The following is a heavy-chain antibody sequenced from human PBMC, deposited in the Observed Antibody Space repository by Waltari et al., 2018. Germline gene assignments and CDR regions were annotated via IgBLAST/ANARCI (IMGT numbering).Heavy chain of an antibody. CDR2: IYYSGST. Sequence: QVQLQESGPGLVKPSETLSLTCPVSGGSLRSYYLSWTRKPPGKGLEWIWYIYYSGSTNYNPSLKSRVTISVDTSKNQFSLKLSSVTAADTAVYYCARDSGNVDFGVEPYNWFDPWGQGTLVTVSS. J-gene: IGHJ5*02. CDR1: GGSLRSYY. V-gene: IGHV4-59*01. CDR3: ARDSGNVDFGVEPYNWFDP. D-gene: IGHD3-3*01.